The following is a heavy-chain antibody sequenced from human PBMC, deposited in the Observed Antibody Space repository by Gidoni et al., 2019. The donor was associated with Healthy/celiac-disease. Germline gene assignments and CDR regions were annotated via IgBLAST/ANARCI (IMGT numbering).Heavy chain of an antibody. CDR3: ARDSRLHSSSGGMDV. CDR1: GGPIRRSNW. J-gene: IGHJ6*02. Sequence: QVQLQESGPGLVKPSVSLSLTCAVSGGPIRRSNWWSWGRQPPGKGLEWIGEIYHSGSTNYNPALKSRVTISVDKSKNQFSLKLSSVTAADTAVYYCARDSRLHSSSGGMDVWGQGTTLTVSS. V-gene: IGHV4-4*02. CDR2: IYHSGST. D-gene: IGHD6-6*01.